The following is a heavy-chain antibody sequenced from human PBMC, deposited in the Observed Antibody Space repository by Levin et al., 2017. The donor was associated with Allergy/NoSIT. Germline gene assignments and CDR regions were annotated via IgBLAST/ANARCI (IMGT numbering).Heavy chain of an antibody. CDR3: AREGDSSSWYVGNDAFDI. D-gene: IGHD6-13*01. V-gene: IGHV1-2*06. J-gene: IGHJ3*02. CDR1: GYTFTGYY. Sequence: GESLKISCKASGYTFTGYYMHWVRQAPGQGLEWMGRINPNSGGTNYAQKFQGRVTMTRDTSISTAYMELSRLRSDDTAVYYCAREGDSSSWYVGNDAFDIWGQGTMVTVSS. CDR2: INPNSGGT.